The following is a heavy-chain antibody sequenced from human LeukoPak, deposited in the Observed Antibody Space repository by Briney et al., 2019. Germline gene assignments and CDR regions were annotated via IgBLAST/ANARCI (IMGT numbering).Heavy chain of an antibody. D-gene: IGHD1-26*01. CDR3: ALSGSYAPFDY. Sequence: ASVKVSCKASGYTFTSYGISWVRQAPGQGLEWMGWISAYNGNTNYAQKLQGRVTITTDTSTSTAYMELRSLRSDDPAVYYCALSGSYAPFDYWGQGTLVTVSS. V-gene: IGHV1-18*01. J-gene: IGHJ4*02. CDR2: ISAYNGNT. CDR1: GYTFTSYG.